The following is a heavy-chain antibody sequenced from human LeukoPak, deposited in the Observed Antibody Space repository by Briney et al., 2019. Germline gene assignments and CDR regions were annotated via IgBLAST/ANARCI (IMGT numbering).Heavy chain of an antibody. Sequence: GGSLRLSCAASGFTFSSYAMSWVRQAPGRGLEWVSAISGSGGSTYYADSVKGRFTISRDNSKNTLYLQMNSLRAEDTAVYYCAKKLWSYGPHDAFDIWGQGTWSPSLQ. CDR2: ISGSGGST. CDR1: GFTFSSYA. J-gene: IGHJ3*02. D-gene: IGHD5-18*01. V-gene: IGHV3-23*01. CDR3: AKKLWSYGPHDAFDI.